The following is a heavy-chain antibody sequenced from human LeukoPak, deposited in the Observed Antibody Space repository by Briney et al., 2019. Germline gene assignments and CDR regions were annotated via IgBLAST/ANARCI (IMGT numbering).Heavy chain of an antibody. J-gene: IGHJ4*02. V-gene: IGHV1-69*13. CDR3: ASWPRFSSGYYAGY. D-gene: IGHD3-22*01. CDR1: GGTFSSYA. Sequence: ASVKVSCKASGGTFSSYAISWVRQAPGQGLEWMGGIIPIFGTANYAQKFQGRVTITADESTSTAYMELSSLRSEDTAVYYCASWPRFSSGYYAGYWGQGTLVTVSS. CDR2: IIPIFGTA.